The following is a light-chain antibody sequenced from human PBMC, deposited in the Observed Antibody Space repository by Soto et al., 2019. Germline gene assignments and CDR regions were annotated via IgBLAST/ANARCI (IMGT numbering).Light chain of an antibody. CDR3: QQYGRSPLT. Sequence: EIVLTQSPGTLSLSPGERATLSCRASQSVSSSYLAWYQQKPGQSPRLLIYGASIRATGIPDRFSGSGSGTDFTLTISRLEPEDFAVYYWQQYGRSPLTFGGGTKVEIK. CDR1: QSVSSSY. CDR2: GAS. V-gene: IGKV3-20*01. J-gene: IGKJ4*02.